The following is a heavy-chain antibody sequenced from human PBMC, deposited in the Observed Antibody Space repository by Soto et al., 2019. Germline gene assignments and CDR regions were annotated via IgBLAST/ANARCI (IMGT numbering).Heavy chain of an antibody. J-gene: IGHJ4*02. CDR2: VNAGNGYT. D-gene: IGHD3-22*01. CDR1: GYTFTSYP. V-gene: IGHV1-3*01. Sequence: AAVKVSCKASGYTFTSYPMHWVRQAPEQRLEWMGWVNAGNGYTKYSQKFQGRVTITRDTSASTADMELSSLRSEDTAVYSCGTHARVNFSGYRGQGTLFSASS. CDR3: GTHARVNFSGY.